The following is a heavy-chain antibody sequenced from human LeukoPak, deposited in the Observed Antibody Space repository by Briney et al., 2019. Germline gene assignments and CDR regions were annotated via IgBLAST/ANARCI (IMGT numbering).Heavy chain of an antibody. CDR2: IKQDGREK. Sequence: GGALRLSCAASGCTFSSYWMSWVRQAPGRGLEGVGNIKQDGREKSYVDSGKGRFTISRENAKNSLDLQMNSLRAEDTAVYYCARDRRQTYLYDWGQGTLVTVSS. D-gene: IGHD6-6*01. CDR3: ARDRRQTYLYD. J-gene: IGHJ4*02. V-gene: IGHV3-7*01. CDR1: GCTFSSYW.